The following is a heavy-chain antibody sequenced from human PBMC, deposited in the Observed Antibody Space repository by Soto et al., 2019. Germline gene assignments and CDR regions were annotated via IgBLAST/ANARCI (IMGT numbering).Heavy chain of an antibody. CDR1: GFTFSSYG. CDR2: ISYDGSNK. D-gene: IGHD6-19*01. Sequence: PGGSLRLSCAASGFTFSSYGMHWVRQAPGKGLEWVAVISYDGSNKYYADSVKGRFTISRDNSKNTLYLQMNSLRAEDTAVYYCAKARSSGWSPNDYFDCWGQGTLVTVSS. CDR3: AKARSSGWSPNDYFDC. J-gene: IGHJ4*02. V-gene: IGHV3-30*18.